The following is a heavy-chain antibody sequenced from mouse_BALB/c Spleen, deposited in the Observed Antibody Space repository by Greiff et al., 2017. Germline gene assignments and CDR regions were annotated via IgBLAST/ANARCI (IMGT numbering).Heavy chain of an antibody. D-gene: IGHD2-4*01. Sequence: QVQLKESGPSLVQPSQSLSITCTVSGFSLTSYGVHWVRQSPGKGLEWLGVIWRGGSTDYNAAFMSRLSITKDNSKSQVFFKMNSLQADDTAIYYCAKSHGDYDAWFAYWGQGTLVTVSA. V-gene: IGHV2-5-1*01. CDR2: IWRGGST. CDR1: GFSLTSYG. CDR3: AKSHGDYDAWFAY. J-gene: IGHJ3*01.